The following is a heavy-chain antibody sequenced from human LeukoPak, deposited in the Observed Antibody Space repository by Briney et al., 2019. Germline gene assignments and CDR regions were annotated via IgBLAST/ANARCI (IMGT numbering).Heavy chain of an antibody. V-gene: IGHV4-34*01. CDR2: INHSGST. J-gene: IGHJ5*02. Sequence: SETLSLTCAVYGGSFSGYYWSWIRQPPGKGLEWIGEINHSGSTNYNPSLKSRVTISVDTSKNQFSLKLSSVTAADTAVYYCARGPIGGWFDPWGQGTLVTVSS. CDR3: ARGPIGGWFDP. D-gene: IGHD2/OR15-2a*01. CDR1: GGSFSGYY.